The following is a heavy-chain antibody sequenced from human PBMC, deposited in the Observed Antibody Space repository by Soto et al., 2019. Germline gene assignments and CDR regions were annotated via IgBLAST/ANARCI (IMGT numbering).Heavy chain of an antibody. J-gene: IGHJ4*02. V-gene: IGHV3-48*02. CDR1: GFTFSSYS. Sequence: GGSLRLSCTASGFTFSSYSMNWVRQAPGKGLEWVSYISGSSTTTYYTDSVKGRFTISRDNAKNSLYLQMNTLRDEDTALYYCARYSGYEDSWGQGTLVTVSS. CDR3: ARYSGYEDS. CDR2: ISGSSTTT. D-gene: IGHD5-12*01.